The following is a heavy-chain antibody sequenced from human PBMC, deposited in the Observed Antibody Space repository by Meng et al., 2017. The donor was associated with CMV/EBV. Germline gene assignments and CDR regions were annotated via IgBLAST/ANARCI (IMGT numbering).Heavy chain of an antibody. D-gene: IGHD3-10*01. CDR1: GGSFSGYY. V-gene: IGHV4-34*01. Sequence: VRLTQWGAGLLKPSETLSLTCAVYGGSFSGYYWSWIRQPPGKGLEWIGEINHSGSTNYNPSLKSRVTISVDTSKNQFSLKLSSVTAADTAVYYCARESMVRGEDWGQGTLVTVSS. J-gene: IGHJ4*02. CDR3: ARESMVRGED. CDR2: INHSGST.